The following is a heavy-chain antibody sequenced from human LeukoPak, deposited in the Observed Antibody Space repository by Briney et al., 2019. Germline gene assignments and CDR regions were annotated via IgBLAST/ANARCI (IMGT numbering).Heavy chain of an antibody. CDR2: IKQDGSEK. V-gene: IGHV3-7*03. CDR3: ARRYFDY. CDR1: GFTFSSYW. J-gene: IGHJ4*02. Sequence: GGSLRLSCAASGFTFSSYWMQWVRQAPGKGLEWVANIKQDGSEKYYADSVKGRFIISRDNAKNALYLQMSSLRAEDTAIYYCARRYFDYWGQGTLVTVSS.